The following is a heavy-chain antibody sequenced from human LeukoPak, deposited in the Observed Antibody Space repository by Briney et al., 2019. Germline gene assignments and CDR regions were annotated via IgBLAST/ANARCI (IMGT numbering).Heavy chain of an antibody. CDR1: GYSFTDYW. CDR2: IYPGDSDT. Sequence: GESLKISCKASGYSFTDYWIGWVRQMPGKGLEWMGIIYPGDSDTRYSPSFEGQVTISADKSIRAASLEWSSLKASDTAMYYCATPYPREYCSSSACYFNYWGQGTLVTVSS. CDR3: ATPYPREYCSSSACYFNY. J-gene: IGHJ4*02. D-gene: IGHD2/OR15-2a*01. V-gene: IGHV5-51*06.